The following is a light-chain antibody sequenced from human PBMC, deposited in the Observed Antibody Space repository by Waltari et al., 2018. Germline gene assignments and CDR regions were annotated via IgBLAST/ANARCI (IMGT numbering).Light chain of an antibody. CDR3: MQGTHWPWT. Sequence: DVVMTQSPLSLPVTLGQPASISCRSSQSLVHSDGNTYLNWFQQRPGQSPRRLFYMVSNRDSGVPDRFSGSGSGTDFTLKITRVEAEDVGVYYCMQGTHWPWTFGQGTKVEIK. CDR1: QSLVHSDGNTY. V-gene: IGKV2-30*02. J-gene: IGKJ1*01. CDR2: MVS.